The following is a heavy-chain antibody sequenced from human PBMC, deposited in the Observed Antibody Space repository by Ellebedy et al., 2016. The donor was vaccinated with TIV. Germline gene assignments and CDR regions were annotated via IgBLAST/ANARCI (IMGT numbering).Heavy chain of an antibody. J-gene: IGHJ3*02. D-gene: IGHD5-18*01. CDR1: GFTFSSYE. Sequence: GESLKISCAASGFTFSSYEMNWVRQAPGKGLEWVSYISSSSSYTNYADSVKGRFTISRDNAKNSLYLQMNSLRAEDTAVYYCARDPAGYSYAFDIWGQGTMVTVSS. CDR2: ISSSSSYT. CDR3: ARDPAGYSYAFDI. V-gene: IGHV3-21*05.